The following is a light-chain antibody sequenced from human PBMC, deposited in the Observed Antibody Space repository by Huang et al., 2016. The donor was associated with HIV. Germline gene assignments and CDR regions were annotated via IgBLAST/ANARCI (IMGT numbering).Light chain of an antibody. V-gene: IGKV3-15*01. CDR3: QQYNNWLWT. CDR2: GAS. CDR1: QSVSSN. Sequence: EIVMTQSPATLSVSPGERATLSCRASQSVSSNLAWYQQKPGQAPRLLIYGASTRATGIPARFSGNGSGTEFTLTISSLQSEDFAVYYCQQYNNWLWTFGQGTKVEIK. J-gene: IGKJ1*01.